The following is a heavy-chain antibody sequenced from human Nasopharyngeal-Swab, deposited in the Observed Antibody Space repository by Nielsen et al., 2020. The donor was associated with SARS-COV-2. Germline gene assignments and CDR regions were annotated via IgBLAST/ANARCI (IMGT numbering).Heavy chain of an antibody. D-gene: IGHD4-23*01. J-gene: IGHJ4*02. CDR1: GFTFSSYS. Sequence: GESLKISCAASGFTFSSYSMNWVRQAPGKGPEWVSSISSSSSYIYYADSVKGRFTISRDNAKNSLYLQMNSLRAEDTAVYYCARGGNSVYWGQGTLVTVSS. CDR3: ARGGNSVY. CDR2: ISSSSSYI. V-gene: IGHV3-21*01.